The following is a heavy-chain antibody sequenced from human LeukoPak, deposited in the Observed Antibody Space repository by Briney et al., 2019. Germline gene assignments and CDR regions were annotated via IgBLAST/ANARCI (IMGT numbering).Heavy chain of an antibody. D-gene: IGHD3-9*01. Sequence: PGGSLRLSCAASGFTFDDYGMSWVRQAPGKGLEWVSGINWNGGSTGYADSVKGRFTISRDNAKNSLYLQMNSLRAEDTALYYCARDTPRWDYDILTGYSHPILWGQGTLVTVSP. J-gene: IGHJ4*02. CDR2: INWNGGST. V-gene: IGHV3-20*04. CDR1: GFTFDDYG. CDR3: ARDTPRWDYDILTGYSHPIL.